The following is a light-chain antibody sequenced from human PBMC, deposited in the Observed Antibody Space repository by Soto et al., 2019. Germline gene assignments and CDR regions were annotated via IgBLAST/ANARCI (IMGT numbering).Light chain of an antibody. J-gene: IGKJ2*01. CDR1: QSISSW. Sequence: DIQMTQSPSTLSASVGDRVTITCRASQSISSWLAWYQQKPGKAPKLLIYKASSLESGVPSRFSGSGSGTELTLTFSSLQPDDYATYYCQQYNSFGQGTKLEIK. CDR2: KAS. V-gene: IGKV1-5*03. CDR3: QQYNS.